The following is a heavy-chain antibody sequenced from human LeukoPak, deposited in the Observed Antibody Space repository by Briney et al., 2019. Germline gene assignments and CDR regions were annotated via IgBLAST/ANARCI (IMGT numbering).Heavy chain of an antibody. CDR2: INSDGSSI. V-gene: IGHV3-74*01. D-gene: IGHD3-10*01. Sequence: GGSLRLSCAASGFTFSNYWMHWVRHAPGEGLVWVSRINSDGSSIRYADSVKGRFTISRDNAKNTLYVQMDSLRAEDTAVYYCARDSVYYYGSGSLDYWGQGTLVTVSS. J-gene: IGHJ4*02. CDR3: ARDSVYYYGSGSLDY. CDR1: GFTFSNYW.